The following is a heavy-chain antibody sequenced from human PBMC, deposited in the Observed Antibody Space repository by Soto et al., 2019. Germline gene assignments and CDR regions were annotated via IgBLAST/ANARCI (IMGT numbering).Heavy chain of an antibody. J-gene: IGHJ4*02. CDR1: GGSFSGYY. D-gene: IGHD3-3*01. CDR3: ARRRDFWSGYYVRRPYYFDY. V-gene: IGHV4-34*01. Sequence: KTSETLSLTCAVYGGSFSGYYWSWIRQPPGKGLEWIGEINHSGSTNYNPSLKSRVTISVDTSKNQFSLKLSSVTAADTAVYYCARRRDFWSGYYVRRPYYFDYWGQGTLVTVSS. CDR2: INHSGST.